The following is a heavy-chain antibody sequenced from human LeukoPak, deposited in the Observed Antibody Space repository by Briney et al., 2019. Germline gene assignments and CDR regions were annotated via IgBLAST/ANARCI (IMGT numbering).Heavy chain of an antibody. D-gene: IGHD5-24*01. V-gene: IGHV3-23*01. Sequence: GGSLRLSCAASGFTFSSYAMSWVRQAPGKGLEWVSIISGSGGSTNYADSVKGRFTISRDNSKNTLYLQMNSLRAEDTALYYCAKDRRDGYNLFDPWGQGTLVTVSS. CDR3: AKDRRDGYNLFDP. CDR2: ISGSGGST. CDR1: GFTFSSYA. J-gene: IGHJ5*02.